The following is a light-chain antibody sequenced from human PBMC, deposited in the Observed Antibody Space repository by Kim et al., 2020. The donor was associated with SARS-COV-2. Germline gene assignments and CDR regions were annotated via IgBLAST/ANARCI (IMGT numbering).Light chain of an antibody. J-gene: IGKJ1*01. CDR2: GAS. Sequence: IVMTQSPATLSVSPGERATLFCRASQSVSNSLAWYQQKPGQAPRLLIYGASTRATGIPARFSGSGSRTEFTLTISSLQSEDFAVYYCQQYNNWPETFGQGTKVEIK. CDR3: QQYNNWPET. CDR1: QSVSNS. V-gene: IGKV3-15*01.